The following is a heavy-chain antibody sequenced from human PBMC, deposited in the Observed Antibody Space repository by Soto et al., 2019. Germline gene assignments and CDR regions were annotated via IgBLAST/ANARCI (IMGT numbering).Heavy chain of an antibody. CDR3: ARDFQTTVVTGENFDY. V-gene: IGHV3-30-3*01. CDR1: GFTFSSYA. D-gene: IGHD4-17*01. Sequence: GGSLRLSCAASGFTFSSYAMHWVRQAPGKGLEWVAVISYDGSNKYYADSVKGRFTISRDNSKNTLYLQMNSLRAEDTAVYYCARDFQTTVVTGENFDYWGQGTLVTVSS. J-gene: IGHJ4*02. CDR2: ISYDGSNK.